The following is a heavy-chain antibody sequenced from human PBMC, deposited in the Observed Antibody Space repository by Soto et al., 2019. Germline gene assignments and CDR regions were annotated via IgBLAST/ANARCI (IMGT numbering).Heavy chain of an antibody. CDR3: AKDGYGGYDY. J-gene: IGHJ4*02. V-gene: IGHV3-30*18. D-gene: IGHD5-12*01. CDR2: TSYDGRNK. CDR1: GFTFSSYG. Sequence: GGSLRLSCAASGFTFSSYGMHWVRQAPGKGLEWVAVTSYDGRNKYYADSVKGRFTISRDNSKNTLYLQMNSLRAEDTAVYYCAKDGYGGYDYWGQGTLVTDSS.